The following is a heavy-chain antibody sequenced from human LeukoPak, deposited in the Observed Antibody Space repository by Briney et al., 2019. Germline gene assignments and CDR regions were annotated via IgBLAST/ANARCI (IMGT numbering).Heavy chain of an antibody. J-gene: IGHJ4*02. CDR3: ARYVWGSYPTFEDY. V-gene: IGHV4-61*08. Sequence: SETLSLTCTVSGGSISSGDYYWSWIRQPPGKGLEWIGYIYYSGSTNYNPSLKSRVTISVDTSKNKFSLKLSSVTAADTAVYYCARYVWGSYPTFEDYWGQGTLVTVSS. D-gene: IGHD3-16*02. CDR1: GGSISSGDYY. CDR2: IYYSGST.